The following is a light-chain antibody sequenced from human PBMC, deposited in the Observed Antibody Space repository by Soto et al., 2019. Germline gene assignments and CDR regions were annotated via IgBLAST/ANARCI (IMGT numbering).Light chain of an antibody. V-gene: IGLV2-23*02. Sequence: QSALTQPASVSGSPGQSITISCTGSSSDVGKYNLVSWYQQHPGKAPKFMIYEVTKRPSGVSNRFSGSKSGNTASLTISGLQAEDEANYYCCSYAGGSTLVFGGGTQLTVL. CDR1: SSDVGKYNL. CDR3: CSYAGGSTLV. CDR2: EVT. J-gene: IGLJ2*01.